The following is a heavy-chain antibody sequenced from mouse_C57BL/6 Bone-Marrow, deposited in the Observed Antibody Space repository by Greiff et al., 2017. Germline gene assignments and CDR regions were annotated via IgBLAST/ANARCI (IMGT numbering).Heavy chain of an antibody. V-gene: IGHV10-1*01. D-gene: IGHD3-2*02. J-gene: IGHJ3*01. CDR3: VRQTAQAGAY. CDR2: IRSKSNNYAT. CDR1: GFSFNTYA. Sequence: EVKLLESGGGLVQPKGSLKLSCAASGFSFNTYAMNWVRQAPGKGLEWVARIRSKSNNYATYYADSVKDRFTISRDDSESMLYLQMNNLKTEDTAMYYCVRQTAQAGAYWGQGTLVTVSA.